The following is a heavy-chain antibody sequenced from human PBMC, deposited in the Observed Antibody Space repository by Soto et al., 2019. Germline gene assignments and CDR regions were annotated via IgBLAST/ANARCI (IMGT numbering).Heavy chain of an antibody. Sequence: QLQLQESGPGLVKPSETLSLTCTVSGGSISSSSYYWGWIRQPPGKGLEWLGSIYYSGSTYYNPSLKSRVTISVDTSKNQFALKLSSVTAADTAVYYCARRGALYYYEYGAFDNWGQWTMVTVSS. D-gene: IGHD3-22*01. CDR3: ARRGALYYYEYGAFDN. J-gene: IGHJ3*02. CDR1: GGSISSSSYY. CDR2: IYYSGST. V-gene: IGHV4-39*01.